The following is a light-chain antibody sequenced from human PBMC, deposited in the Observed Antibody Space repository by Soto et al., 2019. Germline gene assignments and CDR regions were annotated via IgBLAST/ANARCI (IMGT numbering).Light chain of an antibody. CDR3: QQFNNWPPIT. CDR1: QSVNSN. J-gene: IGKJ4*01. CDR2: HAS. V-gene: IGKV3D-15*01. Sequence: EIVMTQSPATLSVSPGETVTLSCRASQSVNSNLAWYQQKPGQAPRLLIYHASTRATGIPARCSGSGSGTEFTLTISSLQSEDFAIFYCQQFNNWPPITFGGGTKVEIK.